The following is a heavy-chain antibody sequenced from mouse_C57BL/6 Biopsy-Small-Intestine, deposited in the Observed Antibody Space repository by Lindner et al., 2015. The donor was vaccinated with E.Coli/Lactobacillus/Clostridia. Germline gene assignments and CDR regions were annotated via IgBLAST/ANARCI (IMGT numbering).Heavy chain of an antibody. Sequence: SVKVSCKASGGDFRTYTFSWVRQAPGQGLEWMGGVTPIFGTTSYAQRFQGRVTITAHESTTTAYMELISLRSEDTAVYYCVGGGGYGSGWYLFDSWGQGTLVTVSS. CDR2: VTPIFGTT. V-gene: IGHV1-39*01. J-gene: IGHJ4*01. CDR3: VGGGGYGSGWYLFDS. D-gene: IGHD1-3*01. CDR1: GGDFRTYT.